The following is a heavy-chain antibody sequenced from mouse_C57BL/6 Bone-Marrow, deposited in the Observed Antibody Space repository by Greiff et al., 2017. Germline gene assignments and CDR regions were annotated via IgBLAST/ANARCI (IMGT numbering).Heavy chain of an antibody. CDR2: IYPGDGDT. D-gene: IGHD2-1*01. J-gene: IGHJ2*01. Sequence: QVQLQQSGPELVKPGASVKISCKASGYAFSSSWMNWVKQRPGKGLEWIGRIYPGDGDTNYNGKFKGKATLTADKSSSTAYMQLSSLTSEDSAVYFRARNYPYYFDYWGQGTTLTVSS. CDR3: ARNYPYYFDY. CDR1: GYAFSSSW. V-gene: IGHV1-82*01.